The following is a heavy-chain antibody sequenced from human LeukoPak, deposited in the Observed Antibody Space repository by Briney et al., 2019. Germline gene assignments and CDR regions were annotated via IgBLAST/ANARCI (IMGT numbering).Heavy chain of an antibody. Sequence: GGSLRLSCAASGFTFSSYAMSWVRQAPGKGLEWVPVISGSGGSTYYADSVKGRFTISRDNSKNTLYLQMNSLRAEDTAVYYCAKGAAGGAVAGTQYFQHWGQGTLVTVSS. CDR2: ISGSGGST. CDR1: GFTFSSYA. D-gene: IGHD6-19*01. J-gene: IGHJ1*01. V-gene: IGHV3-23*01. CDR3: AKGAAGGAVAGTQYFQH.